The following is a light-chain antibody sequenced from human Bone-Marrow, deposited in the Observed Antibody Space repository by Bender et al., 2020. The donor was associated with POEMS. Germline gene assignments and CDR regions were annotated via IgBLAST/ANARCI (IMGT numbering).Light chain of an antibody. CDR3: QSYDNSLGGWV. Sequence: QSALTQPRSVSGSPGQSVTISCTGTSSDVGGYNYVSWYQQHPGKAPKGMIYDVSKRPSGVPDRFSGSKSGNTASLAITGLQAEDEGDYYCQSYDNSLGGWVFGGGTKLTVL. CDR1: SSDVGGYNY. V-gene: IGLV2-11*01. J-gene: IGLJ3*02. CDR2: DVS.